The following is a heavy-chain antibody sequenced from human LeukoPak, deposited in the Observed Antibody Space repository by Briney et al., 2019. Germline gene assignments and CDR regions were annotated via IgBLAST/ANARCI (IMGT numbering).Heavy chain of an antibody. CDR1: GGSFSSGSYY. J-gene: IGHJ4*02. CDR3: AREVAGRFDY. D-gene: IGHD6-19*01. Sequence: PSETLSLTCTVSGGSFSSGSYYWSWIRQPPGKGLEWIGYIYYSGSANYNPSLKSRVTISVDTSKNQFSLKLSSVTTADMAVYYCAREVAGRFDYWDQGTLVTVSS. CDR2: IYYSGSA. V-gene: IGHV4-61*01.